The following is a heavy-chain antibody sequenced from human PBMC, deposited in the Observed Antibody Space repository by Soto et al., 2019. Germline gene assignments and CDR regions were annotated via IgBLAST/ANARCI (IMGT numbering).Heavy chain of an antibody. V-gene: IGHV4-31*03. J-gene: IGHJ4*02. CDR2: IYYSGST. D-gene: IGHD6-6*01. CDR3: ARGPVYSSSSLLVG. CDR1: GGSISSGGYY. Sequence: SETLSLTCTVSGGSISSGGYYWSWIRQHPGKGLEWIGYIYYSGSTYYNPSLKSRVTISVDTSKNQFSLKLSSVTAADTAGYYCARGPVYSSSSLLVGWGQGTLVTVSS.